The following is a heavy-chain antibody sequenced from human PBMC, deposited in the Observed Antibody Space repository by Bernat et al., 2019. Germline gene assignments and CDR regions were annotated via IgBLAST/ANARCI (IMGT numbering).Heavy chain of an antibody. D-gene: IGHD2-8*01. V-gene: IGHV3-21*05. CDR1: DFTFSSYG. CDR2: ISPTPSHI. Sequence: LIKPGESLRVSCAAPDFTFSSYGMYWVRQAPGKWLEWLSYISPTPSHIYYADSVRLRFTISRDNPKNSLYLQVNSLTAEDTAVYYCARDGLVYASSSDMDVWGKGTTVTVSS. CDR3: ARDGLVYASSSDMDV. J-gene: IGHJ6*03.